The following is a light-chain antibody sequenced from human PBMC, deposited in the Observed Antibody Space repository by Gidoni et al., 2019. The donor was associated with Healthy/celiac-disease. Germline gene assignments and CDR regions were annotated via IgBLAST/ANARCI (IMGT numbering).Light chain of an antibody. V-gene: IGKV3-15*01. CDR1: QSVSSN. CDR3: QQYNNWPRT. J-gene: IGKJ1*01. CDR2: GAS. Sequence: ELVTTQSPATLSVSPGERATLSCRASQSVSSNLAWYLQKPGQAPRLLIYGASTRATGIPARFSGSGSGTEFTLTISSLQSEDFAVYYCQQYNNWPRTFGQGTKVEIK.